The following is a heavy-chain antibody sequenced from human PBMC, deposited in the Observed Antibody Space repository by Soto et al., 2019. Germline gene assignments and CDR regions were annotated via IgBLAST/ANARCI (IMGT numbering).Heavy chain of an antibody. CDR1: GGTFSSYA. CDR2: IIPISGTA. J-gene: IGHJ6*02. D-gene: IGHD3-10*01. Sequence: SVKVSCKASGGTFSSYAISWVRQAPGQGLEWMGGIIPISGTANYAQKFQGRVTITADESTSTAYMELSSLRSEDTAAYYCARPGSGSYTYYYYGMDVWGQGTTVTVSS. V-gene: IGHV1-69*13. CDR3: ARPGSGSYTYYYYGMDV.